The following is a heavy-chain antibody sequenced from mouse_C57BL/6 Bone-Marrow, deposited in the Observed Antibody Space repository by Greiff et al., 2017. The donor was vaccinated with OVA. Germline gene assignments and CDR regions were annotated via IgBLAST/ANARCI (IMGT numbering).Heavy chain of an antibody. V-gene: IGHV5-12*01. CDR1: GFTFSDYY. D-gene: IGHD2-5*01. CDR3: ARHNYSNPLAY. J-gene: IGHJ3*01. Sequence: EVQRVESGGGLVQPGGSLKLSCAASGFTFSDYYMYWVRQTPEKRLEWVAYISNGGGSTSYPDTVKGRVTITRDKAKNTLYLEMIRLKSEDTAMYYCARHNYSNPLAYWGQGTLVTVSA. CDR2: ISNGGGST.